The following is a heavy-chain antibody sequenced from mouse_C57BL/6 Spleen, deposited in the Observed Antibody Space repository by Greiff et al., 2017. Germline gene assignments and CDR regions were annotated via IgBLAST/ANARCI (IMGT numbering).Heavy chain of an antibody. CDR3: ARHGDINGSFAY. D-gene: IGHD2-2*01. J-gene: IGHJ3*01. CDR1: GFTFSSYG. Sequence: DVQLVESGGDLVKPGGSLKLSCAASGFTFSSYGMSWVRQTPDKRLEWVATISSGGSYTYYPDSVKGRFTISRDNAKNTLYLQMSSLKSEDTAMYYCARHGDINGSFAYWGQGTLVTVSA. V-gene: IGHV5-6*01. CDR2: ISSGGSYT.